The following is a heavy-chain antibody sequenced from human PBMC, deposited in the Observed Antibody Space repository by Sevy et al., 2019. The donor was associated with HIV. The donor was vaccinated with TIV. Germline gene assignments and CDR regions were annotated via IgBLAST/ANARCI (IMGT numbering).Heavy chain of an antibody. Sequence: GGSLRLSCAASGFIFSSFEINWVRQAPGKGLEWVSSISTSGSNRYYADSVKGRVTISRDNAKKSLYLQMNSLRAEDTAIYFCAKRGGQYDLGMDVWGQWTTVTVSS. CDR3: AKRGGQYDLGMDV. CDR2: ISTSGSNR. V-gene: IGHV3-48*03. D-gene: IGHD1-1*01. J-gene: IGHJ6*02. CDR1: GFIFSSFE.